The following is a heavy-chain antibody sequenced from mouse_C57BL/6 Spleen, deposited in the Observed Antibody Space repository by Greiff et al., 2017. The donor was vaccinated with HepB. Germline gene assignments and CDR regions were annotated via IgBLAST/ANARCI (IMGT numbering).Heavy chain of an antibody. CDR1: GYAFSSSW. Sequence: VKLQESGPELVKPGASVKISCKASGYAFSSSWMNWVKQRPGKGLEWIGRIYPGDGDTNYNGKFKGKATLTADKSSSTAYMQLSSLTSEDSAVYFCARYYDDFYWGQGTLVTVSA. CDR2: IYPGDGDT. CDR3: ARYYDDFY. V-gene: IGHV1-82*01. D-gene: IGHD2-4*01. J-gene: IGHJ3*01.